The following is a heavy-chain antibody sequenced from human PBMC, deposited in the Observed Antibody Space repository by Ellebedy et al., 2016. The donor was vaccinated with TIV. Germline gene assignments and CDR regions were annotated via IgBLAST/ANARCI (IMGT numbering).Heavy chain of an antibody. V-gene: IGHV3-33*01. Sequence: PGGSLRLSCAASGFTFSNYGMHWVRQAPGKGLEWVAVIWYDGSNKYYADSVKGRFTISRDNSKNTLYLQMNSLRVEDTAVYYCARENYYYDGSGYYKYFDYWGLGTLVTVSS. D-gene: IGHD3-22*01. CDR2: IWYDGSNK. J-gene: IGHJ4*02. CDR1: GFTFSNYG. CDR3: ARENYYYDGSGYYKYFDY.